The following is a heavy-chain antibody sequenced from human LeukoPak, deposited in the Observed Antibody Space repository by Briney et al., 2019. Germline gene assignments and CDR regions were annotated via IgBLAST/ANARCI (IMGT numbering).Heavy chain of an antibody. CDR3: ARSEQSYYYGSGSRYYYYYYYMDV. V-gene: IGHV5-51*01. CDR1: GSSFTSYW. D-gene: IGHD3-10*01. Sequence: GESLKISCKGSGSSFTSYWIGWVRQMPGKGLEWMGIIYPGDSDTRYSPSFQGQVTISADKSISTAYLQWSSLKASDTAMYYCARSEQSYYYGSGSRYYYYYYYMDVWGKGTTVTVSS. CDR2: IYPGDSDT. J-gene: IGHJ6*03.